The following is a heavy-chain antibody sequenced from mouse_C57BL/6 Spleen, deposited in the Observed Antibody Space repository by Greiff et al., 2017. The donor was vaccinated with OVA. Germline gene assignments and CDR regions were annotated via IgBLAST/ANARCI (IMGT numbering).Heavy chain of an antibody. CDR3: ARFKDYLDY. CDR1: GYSFTGYF. Sequence: EVHLVESGPELVKPGDSVKISCKASGYSFTGYFMNWVMQSHGKSLEWIGRINPYNGDTFYNQKFKGKATLTVDKSSSTAHMELRSLTSEDSAVYYCARFKDYLDYWGQGTTLTVSS. J-gene: IGHJ2*01. V-gene: IGHV1-20*01. CDR2: INPYNGDT.